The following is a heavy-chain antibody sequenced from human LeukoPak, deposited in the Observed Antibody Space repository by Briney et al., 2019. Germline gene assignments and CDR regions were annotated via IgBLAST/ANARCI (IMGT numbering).Heavy chain of an antibody. CDR1: GGSISSYY. V-gene: IGHV4-59*12. Sequence: SETLSLTCTVSGGSISSYYWSWIRQPPGKGLEWIGYIYYSGSTNYNPSLKSRVTISVDTSKNQFSLKLSSVTAADTAVYYCAREEIGELLIGINFDYWGQGTLVTVSS. J-gene: IGHJ4*02. CDR3: AREEIGELLIGINFDY. D-gene: IGHD3-10*01. CDR2: IYYSGST.